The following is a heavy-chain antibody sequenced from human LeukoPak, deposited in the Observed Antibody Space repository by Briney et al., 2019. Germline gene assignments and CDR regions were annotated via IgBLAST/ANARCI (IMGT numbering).Heavy chain of an antibody. CDR1: GYTFTAYY. D-gene: IGHD3-10*01. V-gene: IGHV1-2*02. CDR3: ARWFGEVPGDY. Sequence: ASVKVSCKSSGYTFTAYYIHWVRQAPGQGLEWMGRISPNTGDTTYAQKFQGRVTMTRDTSITTAYMELSRLRFDDTAVYYCARWFGEVPGDYWGQGTLVTVSS. CDR2: ISPNTGDT. J-gene: IGHJ4*02.